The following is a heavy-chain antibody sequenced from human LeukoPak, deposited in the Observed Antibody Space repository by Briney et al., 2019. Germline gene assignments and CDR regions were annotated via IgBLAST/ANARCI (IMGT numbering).Heavy chain of an antibody. V-gene: IGHV3-30*03. J-gene: IGHJ4*02. Sequence: HPGRSLRLSCAASGFTFSSYGMHWVRQAPGKGLEWVAVISYDGSNKYYADSVKGRFTISRDNSKNTLYLQMNSLRAEDTAVYYCGRDERLGNWRVSYFAYWGQGTLVTVSS. CDR3: GRDERLGNWRVSYFAY. CDR1: GFTFSSYG. D-gene: IGHD1-1*01. CDR2: ISYDGSNK.